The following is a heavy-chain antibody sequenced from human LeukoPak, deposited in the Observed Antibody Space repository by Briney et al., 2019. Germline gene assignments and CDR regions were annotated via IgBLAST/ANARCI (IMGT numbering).Heavy chain of an antibody. CDR3: ARRNYYFDH. V-gene: IGHV4-39*01. CDR2: VYYRGGT. CDR1: GGSISSETSY. Sequence: PSETLSLTCTVSGGSISSETSYWAWIRQAPGTGLEWIAAVYYRGGTYYNPSLKSRLTISIDTSRSQFSLKLHSVTAADTAVYYCARRNYYFDHWGQGILVAVSS. J-gene: IGHJ4*02.